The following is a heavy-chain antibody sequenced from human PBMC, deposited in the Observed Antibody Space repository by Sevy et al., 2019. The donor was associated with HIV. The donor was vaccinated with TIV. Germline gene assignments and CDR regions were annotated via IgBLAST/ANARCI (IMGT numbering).Heavy chain of an antibody. J-gene: IGHJ4*02. CDR2: INPSGGST. Sequence: ASVKVSCKASGYTFTSYYMHWVRQAPGQGLEWMGIINPSGGSTSYAQKFQGRVTMTRDTSTSTVYMELSSLRSEDTAVYYCAGADTMVRGVRATFDYWGQGTLVTVSS. CDR1: GYTFTSYY. CDR3: AGADTMVRGVRATFDY. D-gene: IGHD3-10*01. V-gene: IGHV1-46*01.